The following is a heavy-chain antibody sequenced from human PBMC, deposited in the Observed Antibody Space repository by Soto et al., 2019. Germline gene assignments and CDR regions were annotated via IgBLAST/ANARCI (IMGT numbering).Heavy chain of an antibody. Sequence: SVKVSCKASGGTFSSYAISWVRQAPGQGLEWMGGIIPIFGTANYAQRFQGRVTITADESTSTAYMELSSLRSEDTAVYYCARGLQLIYGDPDAFDIWGQGTMVTVSS. CDR1: GGTFSSYA. CDR3: ARGLQLIYGDPDAFDI. V-gene: IGHV1-69*13. J-gene: IGHJ3*02. CDR2: IIPIFGTA. D-gene: IGHD4-17*01.